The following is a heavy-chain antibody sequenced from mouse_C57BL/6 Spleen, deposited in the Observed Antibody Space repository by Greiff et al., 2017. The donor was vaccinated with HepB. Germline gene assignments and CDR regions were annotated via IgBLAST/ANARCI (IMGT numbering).Heavy chain of an antibody. V-gene: IGHV1-19*01. D-gene: IGHD1-1*01. CDR1: GYTFTDYY. CDR2: INPYNGGT. J-gene: IGHJ4*01. Sequence: EVQLQQSGPVLVKPGASVKMSCKASGYTFTDYYMNWVKQSHGKSLEWIGVINPYNGGTSYNQKFKGKATLTVDKSSSTAYMELNSLTSEDSAVYYCARSTTVERTYYAMDYWGQGTSVTVSS. CDR3: ARSTTVERTYYAMDY.